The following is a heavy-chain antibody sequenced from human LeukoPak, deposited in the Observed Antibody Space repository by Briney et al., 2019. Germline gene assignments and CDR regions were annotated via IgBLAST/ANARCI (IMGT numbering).Heavy chain of an antibody. CDR1: GFTFSSYA. D-gene: IGHD3-9*01. CDR3: ARGTYDRGAPGTDYFDY. V-gene: IGHV3-7*01. Sequence: PGGSLRLSCAASGFTFSSYAMSWVRQAPGKGLEWVANIKQDGSEKYYVDSVKGRFTISRDNAKNSLYLQMNSLRAEDTAVYYCARGTYDRGAPGTDYFDYWGQGTLVTVSS. J-gene: IGHJ4*02. CDR2: IKQDGSEK.